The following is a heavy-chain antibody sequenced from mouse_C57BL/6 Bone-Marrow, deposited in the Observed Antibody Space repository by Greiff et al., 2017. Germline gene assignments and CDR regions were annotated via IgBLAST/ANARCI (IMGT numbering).Heavy chain of an antibody. CDR2: INPNYGTT. V-gene: IGHV1-39*01. D-gene: IGHD1-1*01. Sequence: VQLKESGPELVKPGASVKISCKASGYSFTDYNMNWVKQSNGKSLEWIGVINPNYGTTSYNQKFKGKATLTVDQSSSTAYMQLNSLTSEDSAVYYSARCGYYGSANWYFDVWGTGTTVTVSS. CDR3: ARCGYYGSANWYFDV. J-gene: IGHJ1*03. CDR1: GYSFTDYN.